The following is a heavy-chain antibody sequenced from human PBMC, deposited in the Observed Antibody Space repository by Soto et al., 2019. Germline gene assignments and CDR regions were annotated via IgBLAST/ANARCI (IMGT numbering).Heavy chain of an antibody. CDR2: ISGSGGST. J-gene: IGHJ1*01. Sequence: GRSLRLSCPASGFTCSSYAMSWVRQAAGKWLEWVSAISGSGGSTNYADCVKGRFTISRDNSKNALYLRRSSLTAEDTSVYYCAKNTVTTTAKCFQHCGEGTLVTV. V-gene: IGHV3-23*01. CDR1: GFTCSSYA. D-gene: IGHD4-17*01. CDR3: AKNTVTTTAKCFQH.